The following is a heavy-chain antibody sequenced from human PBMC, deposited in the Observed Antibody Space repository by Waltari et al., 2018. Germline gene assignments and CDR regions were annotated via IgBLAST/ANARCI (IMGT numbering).Heavy chain of an antibody. CDR1: GFPLNDFP. J-gene: IGHJ5*02. Sequence: EVHLLESGGGLVQPGESLRLSCAVSGFPLNDFPMTWVRQVSGKWLEWVASIRNSGDTPFYADSVRGRFTISKDISKNTLFLDMIGLRGEDTATYYCAKSSFNYDFVMATWGQGALVTVSS. CDR3: AKSSFNYDFVMAT. V-gene: IGHV3-23*01. CDR2: IRNSGDTP. D-gene: IGHD3-3*01.